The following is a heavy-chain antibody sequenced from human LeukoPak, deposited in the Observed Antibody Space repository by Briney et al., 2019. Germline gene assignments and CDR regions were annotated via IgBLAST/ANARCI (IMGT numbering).Heavy chain of an antibody. CDR2: ISGSGGST. D-gene: IGHD2-15*01. CDR3: AKGSSGYCSGGSCYAFDY. V-gene: IGHV3-23*01. J-gene: IGHJ4*02. CDR1: GFTFSSYA. Sequence: SGGSLRLSCAASGFTFSSYAMSWVRQAPGKGLEWVSAISGSGGSTYYADSVKGRFTISRDNSKNTLYLQMNSLRAEDTAVYYCAKGSSGYCSGGSCYAFDYWGQGTLVTVSS.